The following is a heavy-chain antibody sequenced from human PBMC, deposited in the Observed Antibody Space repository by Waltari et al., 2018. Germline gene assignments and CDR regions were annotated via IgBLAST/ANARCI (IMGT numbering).Heavy chain of an antibody. CDR1: GSSMSSNW. D-gene: IGHD2-15*01. CDR2: VFGSGRT. V-gene: IGHV4-4*02. J-gene: IGHJ4*02. Sequence: QLQLQESGPGLVQPSGTLSTTCAVSGSSMSSNWCSWVRQSPGKGLEWIGQVFGSGRTNYNPSFASRVTISLDTSTYQFALKMTSATAADTALYYCARDRGRGLYLDTWGPGTLVTVSP. CDR3: ARDRGRGLYLDT.